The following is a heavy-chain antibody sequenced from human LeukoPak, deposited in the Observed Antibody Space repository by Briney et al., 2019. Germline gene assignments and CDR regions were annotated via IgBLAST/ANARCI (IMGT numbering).Heavy chain of an antibody. J-gene: IGHJ4*02. Sequence: GGSLRLSCAASGFSFSDYYMDWVRQAPGKGLEWVGRIRNKANSYTTEYAASVKGRFTVSRDASKSSLYLQMNSLKTEDTAVYCCVRGHWGFDYWGQGTLVTVSS. CDR2: IRNKANSYTT. CDR1: GFSFSDYY. V-gene: IGHV3-72*01. D-gene: IGHD7-27*01. CDR3: VRGHWGFDY.